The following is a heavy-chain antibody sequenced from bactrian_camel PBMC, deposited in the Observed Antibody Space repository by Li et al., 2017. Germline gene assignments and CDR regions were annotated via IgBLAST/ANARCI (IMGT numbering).Heavy chain of an antibody. CDR3: VTDQGAWSVFDFAY. D-gene: IGHD1*01. J-gene: IGHJ6*01. CDR2: IIDTDGST. V-gene: IGHV3S63*01. CDR1: GLTFDGYA. Sequence: HVQLVESGGGSVPTGGSLKLSCTVSGLTFDGYAMGWFRLAPGKEREGVAIIDTDGSTFYADSVAGRFTISQDNSKNTLSLQMNSLKPEDTAVYYCVTDQGAWSVFDFAYWGQGTQVTVS.